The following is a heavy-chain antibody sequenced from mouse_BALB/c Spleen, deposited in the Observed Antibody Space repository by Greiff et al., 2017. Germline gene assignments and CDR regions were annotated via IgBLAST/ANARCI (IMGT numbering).Heavy chain of an antibody. CDR1: GYSITSDYA. Sequence: DVKLQESGPGLVKPSQSLSLTCTVTGYSITSDYAWNWIRQFPGNKLEWMGYISYSGSTSYNPSLKSRISITRDTSKNQFFLQLNSVTTEDTATYYCARDYGNYVGFYFDYWGQGTTLTVSS. CDR3: ARDYGNYVGFYFDY. J-gene: IGHJ2*01. D-gene: IGHD2-1*01. V-gene: IGHV3-2*02. CDR2: ISYSGST.